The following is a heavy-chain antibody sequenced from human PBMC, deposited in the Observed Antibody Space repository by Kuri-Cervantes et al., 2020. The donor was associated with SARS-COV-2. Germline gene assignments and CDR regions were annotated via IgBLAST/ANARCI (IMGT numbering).Heavy chain of an antibody. V-gene: IGHV1-69*13. CDR1: GCTFSSYA. J-gene: IGHJ6*02. D-gene: IGHD3-10*01. CDR2: IIPIFGTA. Sequence: SVKVSCKASGCTFSSYAISWVRQAPGQGLEWMGGIIPIFGTANYAQKFQGRVTITADESTSTAYMELSSLRSEDTAVYYCAREYRKQETTPYYYGSGVIIGYYYGMDVWGQGTTVTVSS. CDR3: AREYRKQETTPYYYGSGVIIGYYYGMDV.